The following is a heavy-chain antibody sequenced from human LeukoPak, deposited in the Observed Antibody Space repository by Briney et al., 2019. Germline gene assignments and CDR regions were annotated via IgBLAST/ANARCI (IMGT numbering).Heavy chain of an antibody. CDR3: ARSLIVGANYFDY. J-gene: IGHJ4*02. V-gene: IGHV3-30-3*01. Sequence: GGSLRLSCAASGFTFSSYAMHWVRQAPGKRLEWVAVISHDGSNKYYADSVKGRFTISRDNSKNTLYLQMNSLRAEDTAVYYCARSLIVGANYFDYWGQGTLVTVSS. D-gene: IGHD1-26*01. CDR2: ISHDGSNK. CDR1: GFTFSSYA.